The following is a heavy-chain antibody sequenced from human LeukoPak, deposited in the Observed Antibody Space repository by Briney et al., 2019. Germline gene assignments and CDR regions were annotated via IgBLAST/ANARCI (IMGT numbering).Heavy chain of an antibody. CDR2: VSNIETT. CDR1: GDSISSYY. V-gene: IGHV4-59*01. Sequence: SETLSLTCTVSGDSISSYYWSWLRQPPGKRLEWIGYVSNIETTNYNPSLKSRVTISVDTSKNQFSLKLSSVTAADTAVYYCARGYCSGGSCYSYYYYNYMDVWGKGTTVTVSS. CDR3: ARGYCSGGSCYSYYYYNYMDV. D-gene: IGHD2-15*01. J-gene: IGHJ6*03.